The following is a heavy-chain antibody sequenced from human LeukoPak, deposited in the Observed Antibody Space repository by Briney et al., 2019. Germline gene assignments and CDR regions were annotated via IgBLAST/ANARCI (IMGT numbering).Heavy chain of an antibody. Sequence: PGGSLRLSCAASGFTFSSYAMSWVRQAPGKGLEWVSAISGSGGSTYYADSVKGRFTISRDNSKNTLYLQTNSLRAEDTAVYYCAKKVVVAATERAPFDYWGQGTLVTVSS. V-gene: IGHV3-23*01. D-gene: IGHD2-15*01. CDR2: ISGSGGST. CDR3: AKKVVVAATERAPFDY. CDR1: GFTFSSYA. J-gene: IGHJ4*02.